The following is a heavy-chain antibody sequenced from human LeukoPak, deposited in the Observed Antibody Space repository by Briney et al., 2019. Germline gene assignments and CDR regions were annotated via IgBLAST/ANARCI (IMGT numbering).Heavy chain of an antibody. V-gene: IGHV3-23*01. J-gene: IGHJ3*02. D-gene: IGHD3-3*01. CDR3: ASQKRLTIFGVGRAALDI. CDR1: GFTFTNYA. CDR2: ISGSGGAT. Sequence: GGSLRLSCAASGFTFTNYAMAWVRQAPGKGPEWVSAISGSGGATYYADSVKDRFTNSRDNSKSTLYLQMDGLRAEDTAVYYCASQKRLTIFGVGRAALDIWGQGTTVYVS.